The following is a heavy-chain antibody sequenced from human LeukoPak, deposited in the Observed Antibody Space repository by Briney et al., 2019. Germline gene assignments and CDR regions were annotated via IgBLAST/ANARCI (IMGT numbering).Heavy chain of an antibody. V-gene: IGHV1-69*06. CDR3: ARAEVTTIVVVTAAFDI. Sequence: SVKVSCNASGGTFSSYAISWVRQAPGQGLEWMGGIIPIFGTANYAQKFQGRVTITADKSTSTAYMELSSLRSEDTAVYYCARAEVTTIVVVTAAFDIWGQGTMVTVSS. J-gene: IGHJ3*02. D-gene: IGHD3-22*01. CDR2: IIPIFGTA. CDR1: GGTFSSYA.